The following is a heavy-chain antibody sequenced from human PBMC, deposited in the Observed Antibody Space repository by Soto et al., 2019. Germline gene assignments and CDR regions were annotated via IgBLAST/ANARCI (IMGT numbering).Heavy chain of an antibody. V-gene: IGHV3-30*18. CDR1: GFTFSSYG. J-gene: IGHJ4*02. CDR3: AKDLGDGSGSHDY. CDR2: ISYDGSNK. D-gene: IGHD6-19*01. Sequence: GGSLRLSCAASGFTFSSYGMHWVRQAPGKGLEWVAVISYDGSNKYYADSVKGRFTISRDNSKNTLYLQMNSLRAEDTAVYYCAKDLGDGSGSHDYWGQGTLVTVSS.